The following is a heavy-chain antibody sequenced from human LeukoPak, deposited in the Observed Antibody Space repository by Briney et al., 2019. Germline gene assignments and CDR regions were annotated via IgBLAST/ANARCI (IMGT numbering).Heavy chain of an antibody. CDR2: ISWNSGSI. CDR1: GFTFDDYA. D-gene: IGHD5-18*01. J-gene: IGHJ4*02. CDR3: AKGFMYTD. V-gene: IGHV3-9*01. Sequence: GGSLRLFCAASGFTFDDYAMHWVRQAPGKGLEWVSGISWNSGSIGYADSVKGRFTISRDNAKNSLYLQMNSLRAEDTALYYCAKGFMYTDWGQGTLVTVSS.